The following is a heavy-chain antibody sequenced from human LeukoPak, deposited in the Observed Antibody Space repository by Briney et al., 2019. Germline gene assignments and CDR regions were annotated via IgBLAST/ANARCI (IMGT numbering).Heavy chain of an antibody. J-gene: IGHJ6*02. CDR3: ARDRSDYYDSSGYSLYYYYYGMDV. V-gene: IGHV3-7*01. CDR1: GFTFSSYW. D-gene: IGHD3-22*01. CDR2: IKQDGGEK. Sequence: GGSLRLSCAASGFTFSSYWMSWVRQAPGKGLEWVANIKQDGGEKYYVDSVKGRFTISRDNAKNSLYLQMNSLRAEDTAVYYCARDRSDYYDSSGYSLYYYYYGMDVWGQGTTVTVSS.